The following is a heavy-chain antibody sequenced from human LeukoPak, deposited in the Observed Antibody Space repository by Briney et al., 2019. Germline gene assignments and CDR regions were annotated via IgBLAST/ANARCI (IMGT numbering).Heavy chain of an antibody. J-gene: IGHJ4*02. CDR1: GYTFSSYY. Sequence: ASVKVSCKASGYTFSSYYMHWVRQAPGQGLEWMGIINPSGGSTKYAQKLQGRVTMTSDMSTSTVYMELSSLRSEDTAVYYCARDDSSGPQVYWGQGTLVTVSS. CDR2: INPSGGST. CDR3: ARDDSSGPQVY. D-gene: IGHD3-22*01. V-gene: IGHV1-46*01.